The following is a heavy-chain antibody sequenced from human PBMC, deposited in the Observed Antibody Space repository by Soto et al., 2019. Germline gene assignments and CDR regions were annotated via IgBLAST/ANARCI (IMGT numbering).Heavy chain of an antibody. CDR1: GDSVSSNSAA. CDR3: ASDRRRSWYDVYYYYGMDV. V-gene: IGHV6-1*01. J-gene: IGHJ6*02. Sequence: SQTRSLDCAISGDSVSSNSAAWNWIRQSPSRGLEWLGRTYYRSKWYNDYAVSVKSRITINRDTSKNQFSLQLNSVTPEDTAVSFSASDRRRSWYDVYYYYGMDVWGHGTTVTVSS. CDR2: TYYRSKWYN. D-gene: IGHD6-13*01.